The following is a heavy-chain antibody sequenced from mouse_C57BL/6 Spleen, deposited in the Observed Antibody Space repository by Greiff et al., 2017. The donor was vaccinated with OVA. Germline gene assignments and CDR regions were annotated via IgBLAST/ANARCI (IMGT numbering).Heavy chain of an antibody. CDR1: GYAFTSYW. CDR3: ARDGYEFYYFDY. V-gene: IGHV1-82*01. CDR2: IYPGDGDT. J-gene: IGHJ2*01. Sequence: QVQLQQSGPELVKPGASVKISCKASGYAFTSYWMNWVKQRPGKGLEWIGRIYPGDGDTNYNRKFKGKATLTADKSSSTAYMQLSSLTSEDSAVYFCARDGYEFYYFDYWGQGTTLTVSS. D-gene: IGHD2-2*01.